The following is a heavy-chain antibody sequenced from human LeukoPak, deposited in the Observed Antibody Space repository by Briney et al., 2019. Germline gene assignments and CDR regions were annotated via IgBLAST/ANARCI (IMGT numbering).Heavy chain of an antibody. V-gene: IGHV3-23*01. CDR2: TSGSGENS. CDR1: GFTFSNYG. CDR3: ARVIPITMIVVVITQGGYFDY. Sequence: PGGTLRLSCAPSGFTFSNYGMSWVREAPGKALEWVSVTSGSGENSYYADSVKGRFTISRDNFKNTPYLQMNSLRAEDTAVYYCARVIPITMIVVVITQGGYFDYWGQGTLVTVSS. J-gene: IGHJ4*02. D-gene: IGHD3-22*01.